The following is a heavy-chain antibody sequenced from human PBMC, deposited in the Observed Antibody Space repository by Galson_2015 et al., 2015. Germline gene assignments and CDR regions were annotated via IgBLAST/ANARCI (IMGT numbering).Heavy chain of an antibody. CDR3: ARGSIAVAGIFRWATMGD. CDR2: INPSGGST. J-gene: IGHJ4*02. D-gene: IGHD6-19*01. CDR1: GYTFTSYY. Sequence: SVKVSCKASGYTFTSYYKHWVRQAPGQGLEWMGIINPSGGSTSYAQKFQGRVTMTRDTSTSTVYMELSSLRSEDTAVYYCARGSIAVAGIFRWATMGDWGQGTLVTVSS. V-gene: IGHV1-46*01.